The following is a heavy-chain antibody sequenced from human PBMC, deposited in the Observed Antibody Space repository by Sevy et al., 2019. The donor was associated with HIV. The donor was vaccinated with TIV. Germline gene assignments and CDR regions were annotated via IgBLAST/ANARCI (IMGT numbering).Heavy chain of an antibody. CDR1: GGSISSGGYY. Sequence: SETLSLTCTVSGGSISSGGYYWSWIRQHPGKGLEWIGYIYYSGSTYYNPSLKSRVTISVDTSKNQFSLKLSSVTATDTAVYYCARLSDSLTTAWFDPWGQGTLVTVSS. J-gene: IGHJ5*02. CDR3: ARLSDSLTTAWFDP. CDR2: IYYSGST. V-gene: IGHV4-31*03. D-gene: IGHD1-1*01.